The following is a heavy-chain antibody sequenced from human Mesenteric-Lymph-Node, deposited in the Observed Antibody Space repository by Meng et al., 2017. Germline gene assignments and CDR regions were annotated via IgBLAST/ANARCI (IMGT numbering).Heavy chain of an antibody. CDR2: INGGNGKT. Sequence: QVQLGQSGTEVKKPGATVKVSCKASGYTFTTDAIHWLRQAPGQRLEWMGWINGGNGKTKYSQRFQGRVSFTRDTSARTASMELSSLTSEDTAVYYCARDRGIVVAFEYWGQGTLVTVSS. J-gene: IGHJ4*02. V-gene: IGHV1-3*01. CDR1: GYTFTTDA. CDR3: ARDRGIVVAFEY. D-gene: IGHD1-26*01.